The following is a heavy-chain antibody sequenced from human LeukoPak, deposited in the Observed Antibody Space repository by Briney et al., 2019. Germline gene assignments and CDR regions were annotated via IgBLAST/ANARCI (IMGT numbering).Heavy chain of an antibody. CDR3: GGYSYGYTASNGFDP. V-gene: IGHV4-39*01. D-gene: IGHD5-18*01. Sequence: SETLSLTCTVSGGSISSSSYYWGWIRQPPGKGLEWIGSIYYSGSIYYNPSLKSRVTISVDTSKNQFSLKLSSVTAADTAVYYCGGYSYGYTASNGFDPRGQGTLVTVSS. J-gene: IGHJ5*02. CDR1: GGSISSSSYY. CDR2: IYYSGSI.